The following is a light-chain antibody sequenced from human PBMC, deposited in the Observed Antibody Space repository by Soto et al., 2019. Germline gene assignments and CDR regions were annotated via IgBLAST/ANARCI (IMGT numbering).Light chain of an antibody. J-gene: IGKJ5*01. CDR1: QSVSSRY. CDR2: GAS. Sequence: EIVLTQSPGTLSLSPGEGATLSCRASQSVSSRYLAWYQQKPGQAPRLLMYGASSRATGIPDRFSGSGSGTDFTLTIRRLEPEDIAVYYCQQYGSSPSITFGQGTRLEI. V-gene: IGKV3-20*01. CDR3: QQYGSSPSIT.